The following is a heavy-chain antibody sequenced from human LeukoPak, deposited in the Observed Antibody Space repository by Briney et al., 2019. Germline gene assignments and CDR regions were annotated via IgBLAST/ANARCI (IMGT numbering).Heavy chain of an antibody. V-gene: IGHV3-30*04. CDR3: ARDLLITMIVTMDV. CDR1: GFTFSNYA. D-gene: IGHD3-22*01. Sequence: GGSLRLSCVASGFTFSNYAMHWVRQAPGKGLEWVTLISYNGSHKYYADSVKGRFTISRDNAKNSLYLQMNSLRAEDTAVYYCARDLLITMIVTMDVWGKGTTVTVSS. CDR2: ISYNGSHK. J-gene: IGHJ6*04.